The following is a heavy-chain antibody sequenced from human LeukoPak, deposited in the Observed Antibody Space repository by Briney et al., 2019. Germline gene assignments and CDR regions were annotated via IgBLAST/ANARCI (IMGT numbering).Heavy chain of an antibody. CDR2: INPNSGGT. CDR3: ARVAPGYYGMDV. CDR1: GHTFTGYY. J-gene: IGHJ6*02. D-gene: IGHD2-15*01. Sequence: GASVKVSCKASGHTFTGYYMHWVRQAPGQGLEWMGWINPNSGGTNYAQKFQGRVTMTRDTSISTAYMELSRLRSDDTAVYYCARVAPGYYGMDVWGQGTTVTVSS. V-gene: IGHV1-2*02.